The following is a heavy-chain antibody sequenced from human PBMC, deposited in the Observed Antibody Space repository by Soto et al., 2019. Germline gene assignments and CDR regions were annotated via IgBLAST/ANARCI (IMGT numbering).Heavy chain of an antibody. CDR3: ARRGIPSNWFDP. J-gene: IGHJ5*02. CDR2: IYYSGST. D-gene: IGHD1-20*01. V-gene: IGHV4-39*01. Sequence: QLQLQESGPGLVKPSETLSLTCTVSGGSISSSSYYWGWIRQPPGKGLEWIGRIYYSGSTYYNPFLKSRVTISVDTSKNQFSLKLSSVTAADTAVYYCARRGIPSNWFDPWGQGTLVTVSS. CDR1: GGSISSSSYY.